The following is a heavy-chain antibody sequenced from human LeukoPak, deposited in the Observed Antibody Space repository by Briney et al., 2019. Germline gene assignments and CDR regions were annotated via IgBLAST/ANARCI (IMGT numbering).Heavy chain of an antibody. CDR2: VYYTGRT. V-gene: IGHV4-59*12. D-gene: IGHD3-10*01. Sequence: SETLSLTCNVSGGSISRYYWSWIRQTPGKGLEWIGYVYYTGRTYYSPSLNTRVTISVDNSKNQFSLKLSSVTAAVTAVYYCARGVLWFGELLSYFDYWGQGTLVTVSS. J-gene: IGHJ4*02. CDR3: ARGVLWFGELLSYFDY. CDR1: GGSISRYY.